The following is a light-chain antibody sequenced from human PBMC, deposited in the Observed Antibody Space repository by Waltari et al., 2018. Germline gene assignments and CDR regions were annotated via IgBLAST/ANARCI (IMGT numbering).Light chain of an antibody. V-gene: IGLV1-44*01. CDR3: ATWDDTLDGHVV. CDR1: NPTPGRRA. J-gene: IGLJ2*01. CDR2: SIN. Sequence: QSVLTQPPSASVAPGQRVTISCSGSNPTPGRRAVNWSPLLPGTAPNLLIPSINQRPSGVPDRFSGSKSGTSASLAISGLQSEDEADYYCATWDDTLDGHVVFGGGTKLTVL.